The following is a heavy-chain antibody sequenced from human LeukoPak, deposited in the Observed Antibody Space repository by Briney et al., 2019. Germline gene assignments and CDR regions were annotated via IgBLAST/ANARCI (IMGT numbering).Heavy chain of an antibody. CDR1: GFTFSSYG. CDR2: IWYDGSNK. J-gene: IGHJ6*04. D-gene: IGHD2-15*01. V-gene: IGHV3-33*01. Sequence: PGGSLRLSCAASGFTFSSYGMHWVRQAPGKGLEWVAVIWYDGSNKYYADSVKGRFTISRANSKNTLYLQMNSLRAEDTAVYYCARGGGGSLRYYGMDVWGKGTTVTVSS. CDR3: ARGGGGSLRYYGMDV.